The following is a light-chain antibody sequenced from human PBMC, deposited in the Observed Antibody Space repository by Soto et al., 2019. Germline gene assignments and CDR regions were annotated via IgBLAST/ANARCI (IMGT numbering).Light chain of an antibody. Sequence: EIVMTQSPATLSVSPGERATLSCRASQSVSRNLAWYQQKPGQAPRLLIYGASTRATGVPATFSGSASGTEFTLTINILEPEDFAIYYCQQRRNWPPTFGQGTKVDIK. CDR1: QSVSRN. CDR2: GAS. CDR3: QQRRNWPPT. J-gene: IGKJ1*01. V-gene: IGKV3-15*01.